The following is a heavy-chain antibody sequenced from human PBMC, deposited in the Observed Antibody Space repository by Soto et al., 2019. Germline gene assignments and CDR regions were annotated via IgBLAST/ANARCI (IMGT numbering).Heavy chain of an antibody. D-gene: IGHD1-7*01. J-gene: IGHJ4*02. CDR2: IYRTGST. Sequence: SETLSLTCAVSGGSFTSNNWWTWVRQPPGQGLEWIGEIYRTGSTNYNPSLKSRVTISLDKSENQFSLKVTSLTAADTAVYYCASRDPGTSVDYWGQGTLVTVP. CDR1: GGSFTSNNW. V-gene: IGHV4-4*02. CDR3: ASRDPGTSVDY.